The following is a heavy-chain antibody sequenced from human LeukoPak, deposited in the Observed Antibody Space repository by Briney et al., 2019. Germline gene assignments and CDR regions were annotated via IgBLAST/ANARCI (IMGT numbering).Heavy chain of an antibody. D-gene: IGHD6-19*01. V-gene: IGHV4-39*01. CDR2: VYYTGSA. CDR1: AGSISSSNFY. J-gene: IGHJ6*03. Sequence: SETLSLTCTVSAGSISSSNFYWGWIRQPPGKGLEWIATVYYTGSAYYNPSLKSRVTISLDTSKNQFSLKLSSVTAADTAVYYCARQRNSSGWYWYYYYYMDVWGKGPRSPSP. CDR3: ARQRNSSGWYWYYYYYMDV.